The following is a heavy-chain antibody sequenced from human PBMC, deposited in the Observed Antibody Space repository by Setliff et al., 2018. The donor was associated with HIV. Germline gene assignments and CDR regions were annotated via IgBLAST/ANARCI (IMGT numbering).Heavy chain of an antibody. CDR2: ISAYNGNT. D-gene: IGHD6-19*01. V-gene: IGHV1-18*01. Sequence: ASVNVSCKASGYTFTSYGISWVRQAPGQGLEWMGWISAYNGNTNYVQKLQGRVTMTTDTSTSTAYMELRSLRSDDTAVYYCARRREGIAVAGTPDYWGQGTLVTVSS. CDR3: ARRREGIAVAGTPDY. CDR1: GYTFTSYG. J-gene: IGHJ4*02.